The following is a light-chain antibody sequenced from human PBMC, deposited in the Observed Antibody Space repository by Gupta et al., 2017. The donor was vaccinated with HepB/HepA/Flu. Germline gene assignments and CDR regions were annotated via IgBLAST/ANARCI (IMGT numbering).Light chain of an antibody. CDR2: EVS. CDR1: SSDVGSYNL. CDR3: CSYAGNSPRV. V-gene: IGLV2-23*02. J-gene: IGLJ2*01. Sequence: QSALTQPASVSGSPGQSITISCTGTSSDVGSYNLVSWYQQHPGKAPKLMIYEVSKRPSGVSNRFSGSKSGNTASLTISGLQAEDEADYYCCSYAGNSPRVFGGGTKLTVL.